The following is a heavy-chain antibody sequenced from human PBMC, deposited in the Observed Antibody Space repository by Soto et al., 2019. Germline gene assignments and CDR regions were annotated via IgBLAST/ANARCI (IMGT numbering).Heavy chain of an antibody. J-gene: IGHJ5*02. Sequence: ASVKVSCKASGYTFTSYGISWVRQAPGQGLEWMGWISAYNGNTNYAQKLQGRVTMTTDTSTSTAYIELRSLRSDDTAVYYCARASGSSYWFDPWGQGTLVTSPQ. D-gene: IGHD1-26*01. CDR2: ISAYNGNT. V-gene: IGHV1-18*01. CDR3: ARASGSSYWFDP. CDR1: GYTFTSYG.